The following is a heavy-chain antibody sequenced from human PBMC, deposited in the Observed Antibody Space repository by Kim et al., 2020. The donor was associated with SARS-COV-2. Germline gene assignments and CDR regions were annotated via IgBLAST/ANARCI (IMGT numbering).Heavy chain of an antibody. CDR3: AKALGSSWYFFDS. D-gene: IGHD6-13*01. CDR1: GFTFSTYA. Sequence: GGSLRLSCAASGFTFSTYAVTWFRQAPGKGLEWVSSMSASDGSTNYAESVKGRFSMSRDNSKNTQYLQMNSLRAEDTATYYCAKALGSSWYFFDSWGQGTLVTVSS. V-gene: IGHV3-23*01. J-gene: IGHJ4*02. CDR2: MSASDGST.